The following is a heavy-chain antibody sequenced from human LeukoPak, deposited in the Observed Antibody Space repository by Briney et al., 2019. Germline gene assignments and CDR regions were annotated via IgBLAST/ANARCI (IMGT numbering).Heavy chain of an antibody. CDR1: VGSLSSSSYY. CDR3: ARQPRIQEGGATTIDY. D-gene: IGHD1-26*01. Sequence: SETLSLTCTVSVGSLSSSSYYWGWIRQPPGKGREWIGSIYYSGNNYYNPSLKSRVTISVDTSKNQFSLKLSAVTAADTAVYYCARQPRIQEGGATTIDYWGQGTLVTVSS. J-gene: IGHJ4*02. CDR2: IYYSGNN. V-gene: IGHV4-39*01.